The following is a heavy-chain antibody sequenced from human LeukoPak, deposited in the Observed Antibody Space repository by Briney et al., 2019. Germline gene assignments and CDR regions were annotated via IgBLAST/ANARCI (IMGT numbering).Heavy chain of an antibody. CDR3: AKDGAASIVVPYYYYGMDV. CDR2: ISGCSGST. D-gene: IGHD2-2*01. J-gene: IGHJ6*02. Sequence: GVSLRLSCGASGFTFSRFDMRGVRRSTGKGLVWVSDISGCSGSTCYADSVKGRFTISRDNSKNTLYLQMNSLRAEDTAVYYCAKDGAASIVVPYYYYGMDVWGQGTTVTVSS. V-gene: IGHV3-23*01. CDR1: GFTFSRFD.